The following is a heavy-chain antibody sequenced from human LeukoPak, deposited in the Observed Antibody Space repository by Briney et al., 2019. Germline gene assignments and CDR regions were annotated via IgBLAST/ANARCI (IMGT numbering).Heavy chain of an antibody. CDR3: ARYGGTRTGWFDP. D-gene: IGHD3-16*01. Sequence: SVKGRFTISRDNAKNSLYLQMNSLRAEDTAVYYCARYGGTRTGWFDPWGQGTLVTVSS. J-gene: IGHJ5*02. V-gene: IGHV3-11*06.